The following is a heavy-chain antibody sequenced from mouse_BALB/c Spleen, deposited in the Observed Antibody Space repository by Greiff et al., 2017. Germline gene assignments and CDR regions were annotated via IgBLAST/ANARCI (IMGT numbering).Heavy chain of an antibody. CDR1: GYSFTGYY. CDR2: VIPNNGGT. CDR3: ARKGMITREDAMDY. D-gene: IGHD2-4*01. Sequence: EVQLKESGPDLVKPGASVTISCKASGYSFTGYYMHWVKQSHGKSLEWIGRVIPNNGGTSYNQKFKGKAILTVDTSSSTAYMELRRLTSEDSAVYYCARKGMITREDAMDYWGQGTSVTVSS. J-gene: IGHJ4*01. V-gene: IGHV1-26*01.